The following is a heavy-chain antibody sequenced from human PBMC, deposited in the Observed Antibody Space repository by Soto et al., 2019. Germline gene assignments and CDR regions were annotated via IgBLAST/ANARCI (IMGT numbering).Heavy chain of an antibody. J-gene: IGHJ6*02. CDR2: IIPILDIA. D-gene: IGHD3-10*01. CDR3: ARGPGMVRGAPMDV. CDR1: GGTFSTYT. Sequence: QVQLVQSGAEVKKPGSSVKVSCKASGGTFSTYTIAWVRQAPGQGLEWMGRIIPILDIANYAQKFQGRVTITADKSTSTAYRELSSLRSEDTAVYYCARGPGMVRGAPMDVWGQGTTVTVSS. V-gene: IGHV1-69*02.